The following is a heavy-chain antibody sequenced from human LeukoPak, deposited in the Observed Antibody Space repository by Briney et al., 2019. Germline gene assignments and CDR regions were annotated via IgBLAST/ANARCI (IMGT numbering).Heavy chain of an antibody. CDR3: ARGGYYYDSSGYYRFDY. CDR2: IIPIFGTA. D-gene: IGHD3-22*01. V-gene: IGHV1-69*13. Sequence: GASVTVSCKASGGTFSSYAISWVRQAPGQGLEWMGGIIPIFGTANYAQKFQGRVTITADESTSTAYMELSSLRSEDTAVYYCARGGYYYDSSGYYRFDYWGQGTLVTVSS. J-gene: IGHJ4*02. CDR1: GGTFSSYA.